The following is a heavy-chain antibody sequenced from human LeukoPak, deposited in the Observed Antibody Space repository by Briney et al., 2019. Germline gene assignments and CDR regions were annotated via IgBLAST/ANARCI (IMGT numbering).Heavy chain of an antibody. D-gene: IGHD3-10*01. V-gene: IGHV3-30*04. J-gene: IGHJ4*02. Sequence: GRSLRLSCAASRFTFSRYPMHWVRQAPGKGLEWVTVISSDGSNKYYADSVKGRFTISRDDSKNTLYLQMNSLRAEDTAVYYCAREGRGEYYFDYWGQGTLVTVSS. CDR1: RFTFSRYP. CDR3: AREGRGEYYFDY. CDR2: ISSDGSNK.